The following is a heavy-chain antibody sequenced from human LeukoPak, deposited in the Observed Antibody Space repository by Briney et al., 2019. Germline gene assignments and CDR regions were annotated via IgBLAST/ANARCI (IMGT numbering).Heavy chain of an antibody. D-gene: IGHD6-19*01. CDR2: IYYSGST. CDR3: ARHRRQWLANDAFDI. Sequence: SETLSLTCTVSGGSIRSSSYYWGWIRQPPGKGLEWIGRIYYSGSTYYDPSLKSRVTISVDTSNNQFSLKLSSVTAADTAVYYCARHRRQWLANDAFDIWGQGTMVTVSS. CDR1: GGSIRSSSYY. V-gene: IGHV4-39*07. J-gene: IGHJ3*02.